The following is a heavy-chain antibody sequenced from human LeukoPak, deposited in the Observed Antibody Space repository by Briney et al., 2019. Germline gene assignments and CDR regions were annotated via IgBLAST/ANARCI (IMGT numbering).Heavy chain of an antibody. J-gene: IGHJ6*02. D-gene: IGHD5-18*01. Sequence: PSETLSLTCTVSGGSISGYYWSWIRQPAGKGLEWIGRIYTSGSTNYNPSLKSRVTMSVDTSKNQFSLKLSSVTAADTAVYYCAREHSYGLYYYYYGMDVWGQGTTVTVSS. CDR1: GGSISGYY. V-gene: IGHV4-4*07. CDR3: AREHSYGLYYYYYGMDV. CDR2: IYTSGST.